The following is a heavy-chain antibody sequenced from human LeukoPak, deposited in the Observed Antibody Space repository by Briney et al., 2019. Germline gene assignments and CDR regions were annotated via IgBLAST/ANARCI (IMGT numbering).Heavy chain of an antibody. Sequence: RRSLRLSCAASGFTFSSNSMNWVRQAPGKGLEWVSYISSSSSTIYYADSVKGRFTISRANAKNSLYLQMNSLRAEDTAVYYCARRTHSRFDYWGQGTLVTVSS. J-gene: IGHJ4*02. D-gene: IGHD1-7*01. CDR3: ARRTHSRFDY. CDR1: GFTFSSNS. CDR2: ISSSSSTI. V-gene: IGHV3-48*01.